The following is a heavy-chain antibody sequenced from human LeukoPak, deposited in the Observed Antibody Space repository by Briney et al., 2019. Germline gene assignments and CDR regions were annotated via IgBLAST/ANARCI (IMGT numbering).Heavy chain of an antibody. V-gene: IGHV3-30*18. Sequence: GGSLRLSCAASGFTFSSYGMHWVRQAPGKGLEWVAVISYDGSNKYYADSVKGRFTISRDNSKNTLYLQMNSLRAEDTAVYYCAKDGDVVVTATPDYWGQGTLVTVSS. J-gene: IGHJ4*02. D-gene: IGHD2-21*02. CDR1: GFTFSSYG. CDR2: ISYDGSNK. CDR3: AKDGDVVVTATPDY.